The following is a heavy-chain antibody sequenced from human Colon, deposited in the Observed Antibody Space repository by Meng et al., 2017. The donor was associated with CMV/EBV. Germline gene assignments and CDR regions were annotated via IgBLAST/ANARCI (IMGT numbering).Heavy chain of an antibody. V-gene: IGHV1-18*01. J-gene: IGHJ4*02. D-gene: IGHD3-10*01. Sequence: ASVKVSCKASGYTFTSYGISWVRQAPGQGLEWMGWISAYNGNTNYAQKLQGRVTVTTDTSTSTAYMELRSLRSDDTAVYYCARTITMVQGVIINNGFGYWGQGTLVTVSS. CDR1: GYTFTSYG. CDR2: ISAYNGNT. CDR3: ARTITMVQGVIINNGFGY.